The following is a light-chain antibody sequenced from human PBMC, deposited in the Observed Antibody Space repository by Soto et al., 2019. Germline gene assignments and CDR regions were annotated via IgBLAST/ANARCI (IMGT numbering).Light chain of an antibody. CDR1: SSDVGGYNY. CDR3: SSYTSSSRV. Sequence: QSVLTQPASVYGSPGESITISCTGTSSDVGGYNYVSWYQQHPGKAPKLMIYDVSNRPSGVSNRFSSSKSGNTASLTISGLQAEDEADYYCSSYTSSSRVFGTGTKVTVL. J-gene: IGLJ1*01. V-gene: IGLV2-14*01. CDR2: DVS.